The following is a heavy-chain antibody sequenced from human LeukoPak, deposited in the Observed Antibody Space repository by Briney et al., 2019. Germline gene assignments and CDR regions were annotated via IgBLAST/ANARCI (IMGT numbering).Heavy chain of an antibody. CDR1: GFTFSSYG. Sequence: GGSLRLSCAASGFTFSSYGMHWVRQAPGKGLEWVAVIWYDGSNKYYADSVKGRFTISRDNAKNSLYLQMNSLRAEDTAVYYCARDTAGWNDEFGFDYWGQGTLVTVSS. D-gene: IGHD1-1*01. CDR2: IWYDGSNK. V-gene: IGHV3-33*01. CDR3: ARDTAGWNDEFGFDY. J-gene: IGHJ4*02.